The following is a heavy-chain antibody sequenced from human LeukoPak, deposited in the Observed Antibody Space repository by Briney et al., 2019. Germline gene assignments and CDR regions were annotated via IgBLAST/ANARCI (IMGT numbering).Heavy chain of an antibody. CDR3: ERDGSGSYQFDY. Sequence: SETLSLTCTVSGGSISSYYWSWIRQPPGKGLEWIGYIYYSGSTNYNPSLKSRVTISVDTSKNQFSLKLSSVTAADTVVCYCERDGSGSYQFDYWGQGTLVTVYS. CDR1: GGSISSYY. V-gene: IGHV4-59*01. CDR2: IYYSGST. J-gene: IGHJ4*02. D-gene: IGHD3-10*01.